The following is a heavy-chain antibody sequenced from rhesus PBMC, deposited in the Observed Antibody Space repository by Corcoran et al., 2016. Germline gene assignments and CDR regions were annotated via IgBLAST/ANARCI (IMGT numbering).Heavy chain of an antibody. V-gene: IGHV1-111*02. D-gene: IGHD1-1*01. Sequence: EVQLVQSGAEVKKPGASVKISCKASGYTFTDYYLHWVRQAPGKGLEWMGCVDPEDGEAIHAQKFQDRVTITADTSTDTAHLELSRLRSEDTAVYYCATALQRYTRAGGEDYYGLDSWGQGVVVTVSS. CDR3: ATALQRYTRAGGEDYYGLDS. J-gene: IGHJ6*01. CDR2: VDPEDGEA. CDR1: GYTFTDYY.